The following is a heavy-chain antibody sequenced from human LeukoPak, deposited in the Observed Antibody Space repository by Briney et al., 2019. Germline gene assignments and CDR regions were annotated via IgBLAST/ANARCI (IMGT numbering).Heavy chain of an antibody. D-gene: IGHD4-23*01. V-gene: IGHV3-21*01. J-gene: IGHJ3*02. CDR3: ARTMATVVTPTFDI. Sequence: GRSLRLSCAASGFTFSNYGMHWVRQAPGKGLEWVSSISSSGSSTYSADSVKGRFTISRDNAKNSLYLQMSSLRSEDTAVYYCARTMATVVTPTFDIWGLGTMVTVSS. CDR1: GFTFSNYG. CDR2: ISSSGSST.